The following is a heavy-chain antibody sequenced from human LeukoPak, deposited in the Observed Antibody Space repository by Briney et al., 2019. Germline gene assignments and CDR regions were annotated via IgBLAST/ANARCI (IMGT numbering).Heavy chain of an antibody. Sequence: GRSLRLSCAASGFTFSSYEMNWVRQAPGKGLEWVSYISSSGSTIYYADSVKGRFTISRDNAKNSLYLQMNSLRAEDTAVYYCARVTVATIGDYWGQGTLVTVSS. V-gene: IGHV3-48*03. CDR2: ISSSGSTI. CDR1: GFTFSSYE. CDR3: ARVTVATIGDY. J-gene: IGHJ4*02. D-gene: IGHD5-12*01.